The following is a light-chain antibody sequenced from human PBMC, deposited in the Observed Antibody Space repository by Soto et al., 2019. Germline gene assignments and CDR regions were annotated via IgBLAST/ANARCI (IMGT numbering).Light chain of an antibody. CDR3: QQLNSYPLT. V-gene: IGKV1-9*01. J-gene: IGKJ4*01. CDR1: QGISSY. CDR2: AAS. Sequence: QLTQSPSSLSASVGDRVTITCRASQGISSYLAWYQQKPGKAPKLLIYAASTLQSGVPSRFSGSGSGTDFTLTISSLQPEDFATYYCQQLNSYPLTFGGGTMVDI.